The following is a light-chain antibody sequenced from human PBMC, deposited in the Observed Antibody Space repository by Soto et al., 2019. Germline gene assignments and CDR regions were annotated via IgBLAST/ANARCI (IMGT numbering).Light chain of an antibody. J-gene: IGKJ2*01. CDR3: QQYNNWPPQQYT. Sequence: EIVMTQSPATLSVSPGERATLSCRASQSVSSNLAWYQHKPGQAPRLLIYGASTRATGIPARFSASGSGTEFSLTISRLQSEDFAVYYCQQYNNWPPQQYTFGQGTKLEIK. CDR1: QSVSSN. V-gene: IGKV3-15*01. CDR2: GAS.